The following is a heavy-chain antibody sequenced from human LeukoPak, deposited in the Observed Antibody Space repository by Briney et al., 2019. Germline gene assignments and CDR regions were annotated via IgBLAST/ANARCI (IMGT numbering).Heavy chain of an antibody. CDR2: TYYRSKWYD. J-gene: IGHJ5*02. CDR1: GDSVSSKTAA. Sequence: SQTLSLTCAISGDSVSSKTAAWNWIRQSPSRGLEWLGRTYYRSKWYDDYAVSVKSRITINPDTSKNQFSPQLKSVTPEDTAIYYCAKDQLGPGGLANWFDPWGQGTLVTVSS. CDR3: AKDQLGPGGLANWFDP. D-gene: IGHD7-27*01. V-gene: IGHV6-1*01.